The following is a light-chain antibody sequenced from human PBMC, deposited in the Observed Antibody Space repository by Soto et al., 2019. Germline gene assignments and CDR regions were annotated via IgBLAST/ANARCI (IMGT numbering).Light chain of an antibody. CDR3: QQYNNWPRT. Sequence: EVVVTQSPATLSVSPGERATLSCRASQSVNSNLAWYQQKPGQAPRLLIYGASTRATGIPATFSVSGSGTYFTLTITSLQSEDFAIYYCQQYNNWPRTFVQGTRVEIK. CDR2: GAS. CDR1: QSVNSN. J-gene: IGKJ1*01. V-gene: IGKV3-15*01.